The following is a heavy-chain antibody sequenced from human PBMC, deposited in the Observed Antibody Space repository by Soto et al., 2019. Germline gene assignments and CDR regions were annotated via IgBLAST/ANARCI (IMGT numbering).Heavy chain of an antibody. CDR1: GGSISSYY. CDR2: IDYSGST. Sequence: SETLSLTCTVSGGSISSYYWSWIRQPPGKGLEWILDIDYSGSTNYNTSLKSRVTISVDTSKKQFSLKLSSVTAADTAVYYCASDNYYDIYNWFHXWGQGTLVTVSX. CDR3: ASDNYYDIYNWFHX. D-gene: IGHD3-22*01. J-gene: IGHJ5*02. V-gene: IGHV4-59*01.